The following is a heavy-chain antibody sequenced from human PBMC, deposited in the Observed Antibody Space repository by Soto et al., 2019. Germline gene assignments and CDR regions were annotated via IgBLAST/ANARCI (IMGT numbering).Heavy chain of an antibody. CDR2: MYPDGSR. D-gene: IGHD4-17*01. CDR1: GFIVSGSY. Sequence: EVQLVESGGDLVQPGGSLRLSCVASGFIVSGSYMSWVRQAPGEGLEWGSVMYPDGSRHYAESVKGRFAISRQNSENTVYLQMNSLRTEDTAVYYCAKDRGNYGDGGLDYWGQGTLVSVSS. J-gene: IGHJ4*02. CDR3: AKDRGNYGDGGLDY. V-gene: IGHV3-53*04.